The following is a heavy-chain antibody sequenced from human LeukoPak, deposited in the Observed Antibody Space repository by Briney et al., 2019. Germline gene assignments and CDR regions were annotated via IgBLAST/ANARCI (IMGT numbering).Heavy chain of an antibody. CDR1: GGSFSGYY. V-gene: IGHV4-34*01. CDR3: ARSPALGRGSSSFRPYYYYYYGMDV. Sequence: SETLSLTCAVYGGSFSGYYWSWIRQPPGKGLEWIGEINHSGSTNYNPSLKSRVTISVDTSKNQFSLKLGSVTAADTAVYYCARSPALGRGSSSFRPYYYYYYGMDVWGQGTTVTVSS. CDR2: INHSGST. J-gene: IGHJ6*02. D-gene: IGHD6-6*01.